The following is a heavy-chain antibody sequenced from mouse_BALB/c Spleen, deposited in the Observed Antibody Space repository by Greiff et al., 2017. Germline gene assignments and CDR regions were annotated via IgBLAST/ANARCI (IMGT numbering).Heavy chain of an antibody. Sequence: VQLQQPGAELVKPGASVKMSCKASGYTFTSYWMHWVKQRPGQGLEWIGVIDPSDSYTSYNQKFKGKATLTVDTSSSTAYMQLSSLTSEDSAVYYCTRIYYYGSSYYFDDWGQGTTLTVSS. CDR2: IDPSDSYT. J-gene: IGHJ2*01. D-gene: IGHD1-1*01. V-gene: IGHV1S127*01. CDR1: GYTFTSYW. CDR3: TRIYYYGSSYYFDD.